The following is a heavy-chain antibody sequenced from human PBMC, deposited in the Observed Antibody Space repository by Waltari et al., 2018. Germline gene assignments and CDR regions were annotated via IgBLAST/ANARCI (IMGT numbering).Heavy chain of an antibody. CDR2: IYWNDDK. Sequence: QLTLKESGPTLVKPTQTLTLTCTFAEFSLSTSGVAVGWIRQPPGKALELLALIYWNDDKRYSPSLKSRLTITKDTSNNQVVLTMTNMDPVDTATYYCAHRDYSSGWYYFDYWGKGTLVTVSS. CDR3: AHRDYSSGWYYFDY. J-gene: IGHJ4*02. CDR1: EFSLSTSGVA. V-gene: IGHV2-5*01. D-gene: IGHD6-19*01.